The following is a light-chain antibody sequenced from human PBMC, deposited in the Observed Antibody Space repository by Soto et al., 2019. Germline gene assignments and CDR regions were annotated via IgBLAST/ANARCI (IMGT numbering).Light chain of an antibody. Sequence: QSVLTQPASVSVSPGQSITISCTGTSSDVGGYNYVSWYQQHPGKAPKLMIYEVSNRPSGVSDRFSGSKSGNTASLTISGLQAEDEADYYCGSYTSSRIYVFGGGTKVTVL. CDR1: SSDVGGYNY. CDR3: GSYTSSRIYV. V-gene: IGLV2-14*01. J-gene: IGLJ1*01. CDR2: EVS.